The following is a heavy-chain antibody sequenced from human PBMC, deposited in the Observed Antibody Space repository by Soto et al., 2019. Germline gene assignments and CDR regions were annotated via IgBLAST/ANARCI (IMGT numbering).Heavy chain of an antibody. CDR1: GGSFSGYY. D-gene: IGHD2-2*01. V-gene: IGHV4-34*01. Sequence: KPSETLSLTCAVYGGSFSGYYWSWIRQPPGKGLEWIGEINHSGSTNYNPSLKSRVTISVDTSKNQFSLKLSSVTAADTAVYYCARVVGGRYCSSTSCYFRYYYGMDVWGQGTTVTVSS. CDR3: ARVVGGRYCSSTSCYFRYYYGMDV. CDR2: INHSGST. J-gene: IGHJ6*02.